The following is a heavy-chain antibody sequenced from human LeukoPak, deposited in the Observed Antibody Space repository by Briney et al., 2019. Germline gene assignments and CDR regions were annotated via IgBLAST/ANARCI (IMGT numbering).Heavy chain of an antibody. Sequence: ASVKVSCKASGYTFTSYGISWVRQAPGQGLEWMGWISAYNGNTNYAQKLQGRVTMTTDTSTSTAYMELRSLRSDDTAVYYCARDTPYSSSFLRPQEDLDSWGQGTLVTVSS. CDR2: ISAYNGNT. CDR1: GYTFTSYG. J-gene: IGHJ4*02. V-gene: IGHV1-18*01. D-gene: IGHD6-13*01. CDR3: ARDTPYSSSFLRPQEDLDS.